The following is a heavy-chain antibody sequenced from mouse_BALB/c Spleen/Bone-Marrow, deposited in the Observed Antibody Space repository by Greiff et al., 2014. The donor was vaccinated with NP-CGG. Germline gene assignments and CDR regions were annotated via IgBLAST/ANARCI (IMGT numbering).Heavy chain of an antibody. CDR3: ARSGDGPFAY. V-gene: IGHV14-3*02. D-gene: IGHD2-3*01. J-gene: IGHJ3*01. CDR1: GFSIKDNY. CDR2: IDPANGIT. Sequence: EVQVVESGAELVKPGASVKLSCTASGFSIKDNYIHWVKQRPEQGLEWIGRIDPANGITKYGPKFQGKTTITTDTSSNTAYLQLSSLTSEDTAVYYCARSGDGPFAYWGQGTLVTVSA.